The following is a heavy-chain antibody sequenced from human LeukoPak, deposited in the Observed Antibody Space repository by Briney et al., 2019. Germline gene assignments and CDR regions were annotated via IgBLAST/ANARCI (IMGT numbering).Heavy chain of an antibody. Sequence: GGSLRLSCAASGFTFSDYYMSWIRQAPGKGLEWVSYISSSGSTIYYADSVKGRFTISRDNAKNSLYLLLNSLRAEDTAVYYCASCRDGYTSDALDIWGQGTTVTVSS. D-gene: IGHD5-24*01. J-gene: IGHJ3*02. V-gene: IGHV3-11*01. CDR1: GFTFSDYY. CDR2: ISSSGSTI. CDR3: ASCRDGYTSDALDI.